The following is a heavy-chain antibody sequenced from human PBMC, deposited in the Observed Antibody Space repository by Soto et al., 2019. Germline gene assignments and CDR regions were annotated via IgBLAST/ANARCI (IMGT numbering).Heavy chain of an antibody. V-gene: IGHV4-31*03. Sequence: QVQLQESGPGLVKPSQTLSLTCTVSGGSISSGGYYWSWMRQHPGKGLEWIGYIYYSGSTYYNPSLKSRVTISVDTSKNQFSLKLSSMTAADTVVYYCARYSNWYYFDYWGQGTLVTVSS. J-gene: IGHJ4*02. CDR3: ARYSNWYYFDY. CDR1: GGSISSGGYY. CDR2: IYYSGST. D-gene: IGHD4-4*01.